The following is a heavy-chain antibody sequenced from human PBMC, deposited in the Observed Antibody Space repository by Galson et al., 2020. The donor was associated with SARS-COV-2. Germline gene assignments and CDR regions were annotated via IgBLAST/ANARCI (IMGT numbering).Heavy chain of an antibody. J-gene: IGHJ2*01. D-gene: IGHD2-21*02. Sequence: SETLSLTCAVSGYSVSTTNYWGWVRLAPGKGLEWIGSIYPNGRTYYNPSLESRGTISVDTSRNQFSLTLASVTAADTAFYYCARQGVNMIVLVTVPGWFFDLWGRGTLVTVSS. CDR1: GYSVSTTNY. V-gene: IGHV4-38-2*01. CDR3: ARQGVNMIVLVTVPGWFFDL. CDR2: IYPNGRT.